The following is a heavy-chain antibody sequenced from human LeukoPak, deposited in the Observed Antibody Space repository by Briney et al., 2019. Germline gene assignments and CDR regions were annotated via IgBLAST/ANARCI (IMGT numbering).Heavy chain of an antibody. D-gene: IGHD3-9*01. Sequence: GSLRLSCAASGFTFSSYWMNWARQAPGKGLEWVASINHNGNVNYYVDSVKGRFTISRDNAKNSLYLQMSNLRAEDTGVYYCARDFDRAGDFHHFDYWGQGTLVTVSS. CDR2: INHNGNVN. J-gene: IGHJ4*02. V-gene: IGHV3-7*01. CDR1: GFTFSSYW. CDR3: ARDFDRAGDFHHFDY.